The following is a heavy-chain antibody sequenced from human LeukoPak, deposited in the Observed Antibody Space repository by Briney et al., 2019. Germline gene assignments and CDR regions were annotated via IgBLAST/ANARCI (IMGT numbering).Heavy chain of an antibody. Sequence: GGSLRLSCAASGFTFSNYAVSWVRQAPGMGLEWVSAISGSGGITYYADSVKGRFTISRDNAKNSLYLQMNSLSAEDTAVHYCVVTTRSRSFDFWGQGTLVTVAS. J-gene: IGHJ4*02. V-gene: IGHV3-23*01. CDR3: VVTTRSRSFDF. D-gene: IGHD3-22*01. CDR2: ISGSGGIT. CDR1: GFTFSNYA.